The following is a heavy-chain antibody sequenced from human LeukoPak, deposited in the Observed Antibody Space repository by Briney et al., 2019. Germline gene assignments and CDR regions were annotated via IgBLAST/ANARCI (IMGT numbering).Heavy chain of an antibody. J-gene: IGHJ6*02. V-gene: IGHV1-2*02. D-gene: IGHD6-19*01. CDR2: INPNSGDT. CDR3: ARDRPLFSSGDYYGMDV. Sequence: ASVKVSCKASGYSFTVYYFHWVRQAPGRGLEWMGWINPNSGDTNYAQKFQGRVTMTRDTSISTAYMELSRLGADDTAVYYCARDRPLFSSGDYYGMDVWGQGTTVTVSS. CDR1: GYSFTVYY.